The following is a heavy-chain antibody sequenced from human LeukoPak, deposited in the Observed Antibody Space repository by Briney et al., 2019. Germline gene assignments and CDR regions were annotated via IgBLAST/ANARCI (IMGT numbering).Heavy chain of an antibody. CDR1: GFSFSSYV. D-gene: IGHD2-2*03. J-gene: IGHJ5*02. V-gene: IGHV3-30*14. CDR2: ISYDGSNK. Sequence: GGSLRLSCAASGFSFSSYVMHWVRQAPGKGLEWVAVISYDGSNKYYADSVKGRFTISRDNSKNTLYLQMNSLRAEDTAVYYCARVRNYGYCSSTSCYNWFDPWGQGTLVTVSS. CDR3: ARVRNYGYCSSTSCYNWFDP.